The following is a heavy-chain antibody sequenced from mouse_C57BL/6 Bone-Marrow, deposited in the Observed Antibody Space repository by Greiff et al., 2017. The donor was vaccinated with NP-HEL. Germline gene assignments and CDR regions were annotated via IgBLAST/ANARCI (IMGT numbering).Heavy chain of an antibody. V-gene: IGHV1-50*01. Sequence: QVQLQQPGAELVKPGASVKLSCKASGYTFTSYWMQWVKQRPGQGLEWIGEIDPSDSYTNYNQKFKGKATLTADTSSSTAYIQLSSLTSEDSAVYYCARSVAYYSNFAWFAYWGQGTLVTVSA. CDR2: IDPSDSYT. CDR3: ARSVAYYSNFAWFAY. CDR1: GYTFTSYW. D-gene: IGHD2-5*01. J-gene: IGHJ3*01.